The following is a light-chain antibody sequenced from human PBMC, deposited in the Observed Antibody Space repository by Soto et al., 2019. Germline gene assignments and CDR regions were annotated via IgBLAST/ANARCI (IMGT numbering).Light chain of an antibody. Sequence: EVVMTQSPATLSVSPGERATLSCRASQSVSTNLAWYQQKPGQAPRLLISGASSRAAGISARFSGSGSGTEFTLTISSLQSEDSAVYYCQQYDDWLPWTFGQGTKVEI. CDR2: GAS. V-gene: IGKV3-15*01. CDR1: QSVSTN. J-gene: IGKJ1*01. CDR3: QQYDDWLPWT.